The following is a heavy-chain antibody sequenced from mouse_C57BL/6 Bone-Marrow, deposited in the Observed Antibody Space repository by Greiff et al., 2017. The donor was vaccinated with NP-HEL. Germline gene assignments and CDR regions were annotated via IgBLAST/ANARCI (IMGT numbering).Heavy chain of an antibody. CDR3: AKKYFDV. CDR2: ISSGSSTI. Sequence: EVQLQQSGGGLVKPGGSLKLSCAASGFTFSDYGMHWVRHAPEKGLEWVAYISSGSSTIYYADTVKGRFTISRDNAKNTLFLQMTSLRSEDTAMYYCAKKYFDVWGTGTTVTVSS. V-gene: IGHV5-17*01. J-gene: IGHJ1*03. CDR1: GFTFSDYG.